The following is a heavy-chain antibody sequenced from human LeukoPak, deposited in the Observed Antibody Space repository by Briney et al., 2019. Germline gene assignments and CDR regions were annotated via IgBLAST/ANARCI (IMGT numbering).Heavy chain of an antibody. CDR1: GFTFSSYA. CDR2: ISGSGDST. CDR3: ARDGPSSGSYYYYYYGMDV. J-gene: IGHJ6*02. V-gene: IGHV3-23*01. Sequence: GGSLRLSCAASGFTFSSYAMSWVRQAPGKGLEWVSAISGSGDSTYYADSVKGRFTISRDNSKNTLYLQMNSLRAEDTAVYYCARDGPSSGSYYYYYYGMDVWGQGTTVTVSS. D-gene: IGHD1-26*01.